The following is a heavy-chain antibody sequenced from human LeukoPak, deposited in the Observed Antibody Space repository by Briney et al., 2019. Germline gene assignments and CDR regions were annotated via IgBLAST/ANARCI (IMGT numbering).Heavy chain of an antibody. D-gene: IGHD4-17*01. V-gene: IGHV1-24*01. J-gene: IGHJ3*02. CDR3: ATGLWTNHGDYVTAFDI. CDR1: GYTLTELS. CDR2: FDPEDGET. Sequence: ASVKVSCKVSGYTLTELSMHWVRQAPGKGLEWMGGFDPEDGETIYAQKFQGRVTMTEDTSTDTAYMELSSLRSEDTAVYYCATGLWTNHGDYVTAFDIWGQGTMVTVSS.